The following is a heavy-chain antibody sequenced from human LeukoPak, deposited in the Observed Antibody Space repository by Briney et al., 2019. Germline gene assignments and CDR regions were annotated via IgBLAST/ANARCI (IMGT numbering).Heavy chain of an antibody. CDR1: GFTFIDAW. V-gene: IGHV3-15*01. Sequence: GGSLRLSCAASGFTFIDAWMTWVRQAPGKGLEWVGHIKSREAGGPPAYAAPVKGRFIISRDDSKSTVYLQMNSLKTEDTAVYYCTTDYRYLYWHSSFDYWGQGTLVTVSS. D-gene: IGHD3-3*02. J-gene: IGHJ4*02. CDR2: IKSREAGGPP. CDR3: TTDYRYLYWHSSFDY.